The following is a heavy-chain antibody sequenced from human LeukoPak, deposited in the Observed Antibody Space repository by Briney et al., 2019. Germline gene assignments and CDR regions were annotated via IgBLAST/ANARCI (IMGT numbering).Heavy chain of an antibody. V-gene: IGHV3-21*04. CDR3: AKDRDVAAAGTEYFDY. D-gene: IGHD6-13*01. J-gene: IGHJ4*02. Sequence: GGSLRLSCAASGFTLSSDSMNWVRQAPGKGLEWGSSISSSSSYIYYADSVKGRFTISRDNSKNTLYLQMNSLRAEDTAVYYCAKDRDVAAAGTEYFDYWGQGTLVTVSS. CDR2: ISSSSSYI. CDR1: GFTLSSDS.